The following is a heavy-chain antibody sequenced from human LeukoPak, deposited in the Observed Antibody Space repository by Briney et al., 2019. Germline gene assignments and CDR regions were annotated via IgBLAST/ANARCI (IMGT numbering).Heavy chain of an antibody. CDR2: FYKGDST. D-gene: IGHD2-15*01. V-gene: IGHV3-53*01. CDR3: AREVVSSPSYFDS. CDR1: GFSVSNSY. J-gene: IGHJ4*02. Sequence: GGSLRLSCAASGFSVSNSYMYWVRQAPGKGLEWVSFFYKGDSTYYAEPVRGRFTISRDNSKNTLYLLMNSLIPEDTAVYYCAREVVSSPSYFDSWGQGTLVTVSS.